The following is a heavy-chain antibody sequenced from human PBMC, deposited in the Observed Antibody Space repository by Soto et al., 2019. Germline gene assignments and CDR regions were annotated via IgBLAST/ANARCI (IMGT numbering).Heavy chain of an antibody. CDR3: ARGITLEGSSSFDYYYGMDV. CDR2: ISYDGSNK. J-gene: IGHJ6*02. Sequence: GGSLRLSCAASGFTFSSYAMHWVRQAPGKGLEWVAVISYDGSNKYYADSVKGRFTISRDNSKNTLYLQMNSLRAEDTAVYYCARGITLEGSSSFDYYYGMDVWGQGTTVTVSS. D-gene: IGHD6-6*01. CDR1: GFTFSSYA. V-gene: IGHV3-30*04.